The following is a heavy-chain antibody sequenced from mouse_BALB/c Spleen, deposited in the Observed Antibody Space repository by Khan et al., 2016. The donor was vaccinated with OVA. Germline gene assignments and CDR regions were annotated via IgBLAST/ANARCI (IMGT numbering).Heavy chain of an antibody. CDR3: ATRYGNPFAY. J-gene: IGHJ3*01. CDR1: GFNIKDTY. V-gene: IGHV14-3*02. Sequence: VQLQQSGAELVKPGASVKLSCSASGFNIKDTYIHWVKQRPEQGLEWIGRIDPPNDDSKYGPKFQDQATLPADPSSNTVYLQLSSLTSEDTAVYYCATRYGNPFAYWGQGTLVSVSA. D-gene: IGHD2-1*01. CDR2: IDPPNDDS.